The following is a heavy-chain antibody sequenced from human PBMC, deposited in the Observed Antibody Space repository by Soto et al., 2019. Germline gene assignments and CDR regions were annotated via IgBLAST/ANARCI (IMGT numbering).Heavy chain of an antibody. J-gene: IGHJ6*02. Sequence: PSETLSLTCNVSGASIYTYYWNWVRQSPGKGLEWIGNIYYGGSTYYNPSLKSRVTISVDTSKNQFSLKLSSVTAADTAVYYCARQLVHYDFWSGQPSYGMDVWGQGTTVTSP. CDR1: GASIYTYY. CDR3: ARQLVHYDFWSGQPSYGMDV. D-gene: IGHD3-3*01. V-gene: IGHV4-59*08. CDR2: IYYGGST.